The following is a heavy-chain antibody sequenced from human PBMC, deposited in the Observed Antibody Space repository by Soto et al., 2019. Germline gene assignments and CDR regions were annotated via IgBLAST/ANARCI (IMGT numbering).Heavy chain of an antibody. V-gene: IGHV4-59*01. CDR2: IYYSGST. Sequence: SETLCLTCTVSGGSISSYYWSWIRQSPGKGLEWIGYIYYSGSTNYNPSLKSRVTISVDTSKNQFSLKLSSVTAADTAVYYCARGGLFLPYYYQGRDVGGKGPTVPVSS. D-gene: IGHD3-22*01. CDR3: ARGGLFLPYYYQGRDV. J-gene: IGHJ6*04. CDR1: GGSISSYY.